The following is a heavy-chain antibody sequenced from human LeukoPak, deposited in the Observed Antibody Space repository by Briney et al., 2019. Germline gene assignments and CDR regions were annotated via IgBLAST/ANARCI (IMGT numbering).Heavy chain of an antibody. D-gene: IGHD6-19*01. V-gene: IGHV3-30*02. Sequence: GGSLRLSCAASGFTFSNAWMSWVRQAPGKGLEWVAFIRYDGSNKYYADSVKGRFTISRDNSKNTLYLQMNSLRVEDTAVYYCAKSSSHAFDIWGQGTMVTVSS. J-gene: IGHJ3*02. CDR1: GFTFSNAW. CDR3: AKSSSHAFDI. CDR2: IRYDGSNK.